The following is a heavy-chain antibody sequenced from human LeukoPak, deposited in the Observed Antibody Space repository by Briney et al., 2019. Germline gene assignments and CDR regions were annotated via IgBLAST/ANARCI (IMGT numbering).Heavy chain of an antibody. D-gene: IGHD3-22*01. CDR1: GFTFSSYA. V-gene: IGHV3-23*01. J-gene: IGHJ4*02. CDR2: ISGSGGST. CDR3: AKDSRGYQDYFDY. Sequence: SGGSLRLSCAASGFTFSSYAMNWVRQAPGKGLEWVSVISGSGGSTYYAASVKGRFTISRDNSKNTLYLQMNSLRAEDTAVYYCAKDSRGYQDYFDYWGQGTLVTVSS.